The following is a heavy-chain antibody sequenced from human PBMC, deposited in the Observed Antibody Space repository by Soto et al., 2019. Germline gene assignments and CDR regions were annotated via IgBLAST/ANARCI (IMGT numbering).Heavy chain of an antibody. CDR3: ARVPAYGESEGPFFDY. CDR1: GYSISSSNW. V-gene: IGHV4-28*03. J-gene: IGHJ4*02. CDR2: IYYSGST. D-gene: IGHD4-17*01. Sequence: PSETLSLTCAVSGYSISSSNWWGWIRQPPGKGLEWIGYIYYSGSTYYNPSLKSRVTMSVDTSKNQFSLKLSSVTAVDTAVYYCARVPAYGESEGPFFDYWGQGTLVTVSS.